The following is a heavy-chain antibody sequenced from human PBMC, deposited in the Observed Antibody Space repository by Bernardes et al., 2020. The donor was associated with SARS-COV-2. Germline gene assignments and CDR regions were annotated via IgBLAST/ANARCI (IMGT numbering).Heavy chain of an antibody. D-gene: IGHD3-3*01. Sequence: ASVKVSCKASGYTFTSYGISWVRQAPGQGLEWMGWISAYNGNTNYAQKLQGRVTMTTDTSTSTAYMELRSLRSDDTAVYYCAREGAMAIFGVVIPKYYYYGMDVWGQGTTVTVSS. CDR3: AREGAMAIFGVVIPKYYYYGMDV. CDR2: ISAYNGNT. J-gene: IGHJ6*02. V-gene: IGHV1-18*01. CDR1: GYTFTSYG.